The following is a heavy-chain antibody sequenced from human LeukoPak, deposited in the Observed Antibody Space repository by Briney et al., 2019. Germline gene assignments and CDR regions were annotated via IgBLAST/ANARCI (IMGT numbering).Heavy chain of an antibody. Sequence: ASVKVSCKASGYTFTGYYMHWVRRAPGQGLEWMGWINPNSGGTNYAQKFQGRVTMTRDTSISTAYMELSRLRSDDTAVYYCARVYSLYYYYGMDVWGQGTTVTVSS. D-gene: IGHD5-12*01. V-gene: IGHV1-2*02. CDR2: INPNSGGT. CDR1: GYTFTGYY. J-gene: IGHJ6*02. CDR3: ARVYSLYYYYGMDV.